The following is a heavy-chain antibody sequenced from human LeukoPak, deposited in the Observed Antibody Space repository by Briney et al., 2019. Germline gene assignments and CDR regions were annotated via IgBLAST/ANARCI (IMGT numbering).Heavy chain of an antibody. V-gene: IGHV3-9*01. CDR3: AKDRGIAAAGLDY. J-gene: IGHJ4*02. CDR2: ISWNSGSI. Sequence: GRSLRLSCAASGFTFDDYAMHWVRQAPGKGLEWVSGISWNSGSIGYADSVKGRFTISRDNAKNSLYLQMNSLRAENTALYYCAKDRGIAAAGLDYWGQGTLVTVSS. CDR1: GFTFDDYA. D-gene: IGHD6-13*01.